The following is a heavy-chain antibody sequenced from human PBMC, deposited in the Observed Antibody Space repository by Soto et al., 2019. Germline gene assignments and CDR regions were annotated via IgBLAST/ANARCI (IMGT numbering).Heavy chain of an antibody. Sequence: PGGSLRLSCAASGFTFSDYAIHWVRQAPGKGLEWVAVVSHDGRNTHYADSVKGRFTISRDSSKNTVSLEMTSLRAEDMAVYYCAKGGRQWLVTSDFNYWGQGALVTVSS. CDR3: AKGGRQWLVTSDFNY. V-gene: IGHV3-30*18. D-gene: IGHD6-19*01. J-gene: IGHJ4*02. CDR2: VSHDGRNT. CDR1: GFTFSDYA.